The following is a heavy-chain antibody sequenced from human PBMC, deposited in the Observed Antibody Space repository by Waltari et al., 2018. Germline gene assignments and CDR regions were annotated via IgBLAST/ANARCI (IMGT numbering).Heavy chain of an antibody. CDR3: AKSASSSRLLTYYYYYYMDV. V-gene: IGHV3-30*02. J-gene: IGHJ6*03. CDR1: GFPFSSYG. Sequence: QVQLVESGGGVVQPGGSLRLSCVASGFPFSSYGMHWVRPAPGTGLEGVAFIRDDGRNKYYADSVKGRFTISRDNSKNTLYLQMNSLRAEDTAVYYFAKSASSSRLLTYYYYYYMDVWGKGTTVTVSS. CDR2: IRDDGRNK. D-gene: IGHD6-6*01.